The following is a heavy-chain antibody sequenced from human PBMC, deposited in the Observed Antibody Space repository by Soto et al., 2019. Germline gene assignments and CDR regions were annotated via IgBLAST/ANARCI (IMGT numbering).Heavy chain of an antibody. CDR2: IYGGGST. CDR1: GFNVSNNY. Sequence: EVQLVESGGGLVQPGGSLRLSCAASGFNVSNNYMSWVRQAPGKGLEWVSVIYGGGSTYYADSVKGRFTISSDTSKNTLYLEMNSLRAEDTAVYYCARIYYGSWGQGTLVTVSS. CDR3: ARIYYGS. D-gene: IGHD3-16*01. V-gene: IGHV3-66*01. J-gene: IGHJ5*02.